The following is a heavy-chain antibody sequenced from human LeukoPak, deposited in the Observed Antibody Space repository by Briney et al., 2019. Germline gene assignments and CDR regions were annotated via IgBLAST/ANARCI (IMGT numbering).Heavy chain of an antibody. CDR3: ARRSKLETFDY. D-gene: IGHD1-1*01. Sequence: PSETLSLTCTVSGGSISSYYWSWIRQPPGKGLEWIGYIYYSGSTNYNPSLKSRVTISVDTSKNQFSLKLSSVTAADTAVYYCARRSKLETFDYWGQGTLVTVSS. J-gene: IGHJ4*02. CDR1: GGSISSYY. CDR2: IYYSGST. V-gene: IGHV4-59*01.